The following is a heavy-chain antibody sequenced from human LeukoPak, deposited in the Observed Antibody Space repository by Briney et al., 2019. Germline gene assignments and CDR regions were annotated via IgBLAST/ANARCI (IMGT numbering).Heavy chain of an antibody. J-gene: IGHJ3*02. CDR1: GGTFSSYA. CDR3: ARIFGRNYYDSSGYYTDAFDI. V-gene: IGHV1-69*13. CDR2: IIPIFGTA. D-gene: IGHD3-22*01. Sequence: SVKVSCKASGGTFSSYAISWVRQAPGQGLEWMGGIIPIFGTANYAQKFQGRVTITADESTSTAYMELSSLRSEDTAVYYCARIFGRNYYDSSGYYTDAFDIWGQGTMVTVSS.